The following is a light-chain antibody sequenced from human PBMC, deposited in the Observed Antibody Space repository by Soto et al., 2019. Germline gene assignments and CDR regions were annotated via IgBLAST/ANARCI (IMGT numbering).Light chain of an antibody. Sequence: EIGWAQCPGTVSLSPGEGATLSCRASQSVSSSYLTWYQQKGGQAPRLLIYGASSRATGTPDRFSGSGSGTDFTLTISRLEPEDYVVYHCKYYAHSPPVTFGGGTKVDI. CDR2: GAS. J-gene: IGKJ4*01. V-gene: IGKV3-20*01. CDR3: KYYAHSPPVT. CDR1: QSVSSSY.